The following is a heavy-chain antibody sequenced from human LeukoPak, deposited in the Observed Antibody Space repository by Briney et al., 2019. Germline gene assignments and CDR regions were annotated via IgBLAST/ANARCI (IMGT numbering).Heavy chain of an antibody. CDR1: GYSTSSGYY. J-gene: IGHJ5*02. Sequence: SETLSLTCAVSGYSTSSGYYWGWIRQPPGKGLEWIGSIYHSGSTHYNPSLKSRVTISVDTSKNQFSLKLSSVTAADTAVYYCARHGITGRLPLNNWFDPWGQGTLVTVSS. V-gene: IGHV4-38-2*01. D-gene: IGHD3-10*01. CDR3: ARHGITGRLPLNNWFDP. CDR2: IYHSGST.